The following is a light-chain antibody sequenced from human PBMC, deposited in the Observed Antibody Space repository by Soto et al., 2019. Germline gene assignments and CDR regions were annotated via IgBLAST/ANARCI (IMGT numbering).Light chain of an antibody. CDR1: NSNIGTGYG. Sequence: QSVLTQPPSVTGAPGQRVTISCTWNNSNIGTGYGVHWYQQFPGTAPRLLIYGDNNRPSGVPDRFSGSKSGNTASLTISGLQAEDEADYYCNSYTSNSTPVVFGGGTKLTVL. CDR3: NSYTSNSTPVV. V-gene: IGLV1-40*01. J-gene: IGLJ2*01. CDR2: GDN.